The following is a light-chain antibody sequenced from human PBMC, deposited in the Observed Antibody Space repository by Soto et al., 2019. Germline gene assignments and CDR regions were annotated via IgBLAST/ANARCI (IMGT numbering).Light chain of an antibody. CDR3: QQYYSYPPGT. V-gene: IGKV1-8*01. CDR1: QGISSY. CDR2: AAS. Sequence: AIRMTQSPSSLSASTGDRVTITCRASQGISSYLAWYQQNPGKAPKLLIYAASTLQSGVPSRFSGSGSGTDFTLTISCLQSEDFATYYCQQYYSYPPGTFGQGTKVEIK. J-gene: IGKJ1*01.